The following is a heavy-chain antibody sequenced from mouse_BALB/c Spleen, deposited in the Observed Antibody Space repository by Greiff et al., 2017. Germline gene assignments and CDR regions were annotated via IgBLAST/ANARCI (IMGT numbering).Heavy chain of an antibody. CDR1: GYSITSSYS. J-gene: IGHJ2*01. Sequence: EVHLVESGPDLVKPSQSLSLTCTVTGYSITSSYSWHWIRQFPGNKLEWMGYIHYSGSTNYNPSLKSRISITRDTSKNQFFLQLNSVTTEDTATYYCARDGAGTSYWGQGTTLTVSS. CDR3: ARDGAGTSY. D-gene: IGHD4-1*01. V-gene: IGHV3-1*02. CDR2: IHYSGST.